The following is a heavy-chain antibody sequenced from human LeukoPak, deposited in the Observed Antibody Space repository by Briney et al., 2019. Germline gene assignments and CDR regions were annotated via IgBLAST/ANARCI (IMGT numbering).Heavy chain of an antibody. V-gene: IGHV3-30-3*01. CDR1: GFTFSSYA. CDR2: ISYDGSNK. CDR3: ARGYSGYDSSLNAFDI. D-gene: IGHD5-12*01. Sequence: PGGSLRLSCAASGFTFSSYAMHWVRQAPGKGLEWVAVISYDGSNKYHADSVKGRFTISRDNSKNTLYLQMNSLRAEDTAVYYCARGYSGYDSSLNAFDIWGQGTMVTVSS. J-gene: IGHJ3*02.